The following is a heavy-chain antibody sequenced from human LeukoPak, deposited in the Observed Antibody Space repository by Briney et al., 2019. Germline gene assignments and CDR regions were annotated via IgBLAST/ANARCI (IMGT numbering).Heavy chain of an antibody. CDR2: ISGSTVNT. D-gene: IGHD3-22*01. CDR1: GFTLSNYA. V-gene: IGHV3-23*01. CDR3: ARKHETSAFLLAF. J-gene: IGHJ4*02. Sequence: PGGSLRLSCAASGFTLSNYAMSWVRQAPGKGLEWVSTISGSTVNTYYADSVKGRFTISRDNSKNTLYLQMNSLRAEDTAVYYCARKHETSAFLLAFWGQGTLVTVSS.